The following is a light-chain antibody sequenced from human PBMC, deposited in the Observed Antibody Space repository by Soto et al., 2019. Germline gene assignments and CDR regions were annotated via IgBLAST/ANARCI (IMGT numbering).Light chain of an antibody. Sequence: DIVLTQSPGTLSLSPGERATLSCRASQSVSSTYLAWYQRKPGQAPRLLIYGASSRATGIPDRFSGSGSGTDFTLTISRLEPEDFAVYYCQQYGSSPRTFGQGTRWIS. J-gene: IGKJ1*01. CDR3: QQYGSSPRT. V-gene: IGKV3-20*01. CDR1: QSVSSTY. CDR2: GAS.